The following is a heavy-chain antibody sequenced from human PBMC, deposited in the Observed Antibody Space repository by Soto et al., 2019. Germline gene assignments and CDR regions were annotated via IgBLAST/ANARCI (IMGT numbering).Heavy chain of an antibody. CDR2: IYYSGST. CDR1: VGSSSSTSYD. J-gene: IGHJ5*02. D-gene: IGHD2-21*01. Sequence: PSETLSLTLTVSVGSSSSTSYDWGWILQPPGKGLEWIGSIYYSGSTYYNPSLKSRVTISVDTSKNQFSLKLSSVTAADTAVYYCARGGLWHSPGCFDPWGQGTLVTVSS. V-gene: IGHV4-39*01. CDR3: ARGGLWHSPGCFDP.